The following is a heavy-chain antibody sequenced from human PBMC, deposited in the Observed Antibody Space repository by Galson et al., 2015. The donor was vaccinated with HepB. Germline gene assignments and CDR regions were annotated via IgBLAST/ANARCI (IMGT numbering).Heavy chain of an antibody. Sequence: ETLSLTCAVSGGSIINRNWWNWVRQSPGKGLEWIGEIFHSGMVNYNPSLKSRVTMSVDTSKNHISLRLTSVTAADTAVYYCATTYTRGPSLEALESWGQGTMVTVSS. D-gene: IGHD3-16*01. V-gene: IGHV4-4*02. CDR2: IFHSGMV. CDR1: GGSIINRNW. J-gene: IGHJ3*02. CDR3: ATTYTRGPSLEALES.